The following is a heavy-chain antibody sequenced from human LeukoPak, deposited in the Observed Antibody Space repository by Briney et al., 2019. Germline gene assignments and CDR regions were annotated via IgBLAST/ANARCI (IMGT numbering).Heavy chain of an antibody. V-gene: IGHV3-9*01. CDR3: ASHTPY. D-gene: IGHD2-2*02. CDR2: ISWDSGSI. CDR1: GFTFDDYA. J-gene: IGHJ4*02. Sequence: GGSLRLSCAASGFTFDDYAMHWVRQAPGKGLEWVSGISWDSGSIGYADSVKGRFTISRDSAKNSLYLQMNSLRAEDTALYYCASHTPYWGQGTLVTVSS.